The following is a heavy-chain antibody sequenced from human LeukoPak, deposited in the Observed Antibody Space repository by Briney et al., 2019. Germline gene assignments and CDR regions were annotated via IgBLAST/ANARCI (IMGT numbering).Heavy chain of an antibody. D-gene: IGHD3-10*01. CDR3: ARGGRITMVRGVIISTAKRLFDY. Sequence: SETLSLTCAVYGGSFSGYYWSWIRQPPGKGLEWIGEINHSGSTSYNPSLKSRVTISVDTSKNQFSLKLSSVTAADTAVYYCARGGRITMVRGVIISTAKRLFDYWGQGTLVTVSS. CDR1: GGSFSGYY. CDR2: INHSGST. J-gene: IGHJ4*02. V-gene: IGHV4-34*01.